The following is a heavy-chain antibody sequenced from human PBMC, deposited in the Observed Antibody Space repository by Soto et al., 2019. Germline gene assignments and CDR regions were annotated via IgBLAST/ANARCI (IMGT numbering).Heavy chain of an antibody. V-gene: IGHV3-7*01. J-gene: IGHJ6*03. Sequence: GGSLRLSCAASGFTFSSYWMSWVRQAPGKGLEWVANIKQDGSEKYYVDSVKGRFTISRDNAKNSLYLQMNSLRAEETDVYYCEGDKRYYDFWRLEDQNSYYYYYYMDVWGKGTTVTVSS. CDR3: EGDKRYYDFWRLEDQNSYYYYYYMDV. CDR2: IKQDGSEK. D-gene: IGHD3-3*01. CDR1: GFTFSSYW.